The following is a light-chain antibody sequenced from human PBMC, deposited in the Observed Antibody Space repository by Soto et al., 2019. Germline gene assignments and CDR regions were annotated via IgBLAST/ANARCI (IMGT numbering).Light chain of an antibody. V-gene: IGKV1-39*01. CDR2: ATS. CDR1: QSISTY. CDR3: QQTYSRVRS. J-gene: IGKJ4*02. Sequence: DVQMTKSPSSLSASAGERVTITCPASQSISTYLNWRQQRPGKASEVLISATSTLQSGVPARFSGSGSGTEFTLTISILQPEDDATYYCQQTYSRVRSFGGGTKVDIK.